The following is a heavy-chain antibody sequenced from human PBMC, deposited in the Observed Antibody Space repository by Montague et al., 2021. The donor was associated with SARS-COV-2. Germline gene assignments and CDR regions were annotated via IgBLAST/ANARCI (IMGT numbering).Heavy chain of an antibody. V-gene: IGHV2-70*11. CDR2: IDWDDDK. CDR3: ARELGTVVTLDY. Sequence: PALVKPTQTLTLTCTLSGFSLSTSGMCVSWIRQPPGKALEWLARIDWDDDKYYSTSLKTRLTISKDTSKNQVVPTMTNMDPVDTATYYCARELGTVVTLDYWGQGTLVTVSS. CDR1: GFSLSTSGMC. D-gene: IGHD4-23*01. J-gene: IGHJ4*02.